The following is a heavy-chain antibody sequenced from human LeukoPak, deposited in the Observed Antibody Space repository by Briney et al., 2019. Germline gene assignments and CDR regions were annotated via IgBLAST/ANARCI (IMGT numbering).Heavy chain of an antibody. Sequence: GSLRLSCAAAGFTFNNYDMHWVRQAPAKGLEWVAVISYDGSNKYYADSVKGRFTISRDNSKNTLYLQMNSLRAEDTAVYYCAREPLWFGEFSYYYMDVWGKGTTVTVSS. D-gene: IGHD3-10*01. CDR3: AREPLWFGEFSYYYMDV. J-gene: IGHJ6*03. CDR1: GFTFNNYD. V-gene: IGHV3-30*19. CDR2: ISYDGSNK.